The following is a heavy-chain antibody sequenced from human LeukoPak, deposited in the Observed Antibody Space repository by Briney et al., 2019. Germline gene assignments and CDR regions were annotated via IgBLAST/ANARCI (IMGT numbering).Heavy chain of an antibody. V-gene: IGHV4-39*07. J-gene: IGHJ5*02. CDR3: ARVRRIGASLGWFDP. D-gene: IGHD5-12*01. CDR2: SGTT. CDR1: GGSITSNTNY. Sequence: SETLSLTCTVSGGSITSNTNYWGWIRQPPGKGLEWIGNSGTTYYNPSLKSRVSISVDTSKNQFSLKLSSVTAADTAVYYCARVRRIGASLGWFDPWGQGTLVTVSS.